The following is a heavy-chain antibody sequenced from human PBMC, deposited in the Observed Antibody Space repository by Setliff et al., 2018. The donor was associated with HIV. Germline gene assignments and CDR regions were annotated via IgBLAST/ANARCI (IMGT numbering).Heavy chain of an antibody. CDR3: ARVDYHDYNGYIDF. CDR1: GFTVSNNY. D-gene: IGHD3-22*01. CDR2: TYDGGAT. J-gene: IGHJ4*02. Sequence: PGGSLRLSCAASGFTVSNNYMSWVRQAPGKGLEWVSVTYDGGATYYGDSVKGRFTISRDNSKNTLHLQMNSLRAEGTAVYYCARVDYHDYNGYIDFWGQGTLVTVSS. V-gene: IGHV3-66*02.